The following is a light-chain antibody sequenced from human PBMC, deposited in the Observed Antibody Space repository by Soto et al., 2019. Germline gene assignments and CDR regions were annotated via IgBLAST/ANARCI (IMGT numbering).Light chain of an antibody. CDR1: SSDVGGYNL. J-gene: IGLJ1*01. V-gene: IGLV2-23*01. CDR2: EGS. CDR3: CSYAGSSTYV. Sequence: QSALTQPASVSGSPGQSITISCTGTSSDVGGYNLVSWYQQHPGKAPKVMIYEGSKRPSGVSNRFSGSKSGNTASLTISGLQAEDEADYYCCSYAGSSTYVFGTGTTATVL.